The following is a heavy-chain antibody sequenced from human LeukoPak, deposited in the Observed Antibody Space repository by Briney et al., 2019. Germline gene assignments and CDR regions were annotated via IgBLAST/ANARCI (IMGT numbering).Heavy chain of an antibody. V-gene: IGHV3-74*01. CDR2: INPNGRDT. Sequence: PGGSLRLSCAASGFTFSSYWMHWVRQAPGKGLVWVSCINPNGRDTRYADSVKGRFTISRDNAKNTLHLQMNSLRAEDTAVYFCARACSGGTCYLAAFDIWGQGTMVTVSS. CDR1: GFTFSSYW. D-gene: IGHD2-15*01. J-gene: IGHJ3*02. CDR3: ARACSGGTCYLAAFDI.